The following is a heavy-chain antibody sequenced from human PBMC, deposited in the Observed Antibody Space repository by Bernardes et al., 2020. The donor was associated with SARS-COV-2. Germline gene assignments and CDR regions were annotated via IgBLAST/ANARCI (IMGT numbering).Heavy chain of an antibody. J-gene: IGHJ6*02. D-gene: IGHD3-22*01. CDR2: ISGSGGST. CDR3: AKRGYYYDSSGYSPHRRNYGMDV. V-gene: IGHV3-23*01. CDR1: GFTFSSYA. Sequence: GSLRLFGAASGFTFSSYAMSWVRQAPGKGLEWVSAISGSGGSTYYADSVKGRFTISRDNSKNTLYLQMNSLRADDTAVYYCAKRGYYYDSSGYSPHRRNYGMDVWGQGTTVTVSS.